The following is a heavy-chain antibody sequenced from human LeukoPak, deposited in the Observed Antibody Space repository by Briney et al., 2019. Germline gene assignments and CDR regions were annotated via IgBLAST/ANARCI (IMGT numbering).Heavy chain of an antibody. D-gene: IGHD3-22*01. CDR3: ARSYDGRGYFYYGMDV. CDR2: INHSGST. Sequence: SETLSLTCAVYGGSFSGYYWSWIRQPPGKGLEWIGEINHSGSTNYNPSLKSRVTISVDTSKNQFSLKLNSVTAADTAVYYCARSYDGRGYFYYGMDVWGQGTTVTVSS. CDR1: GGSFSGYY. J-gene: IGHJ6*02. V-gene: IGHV4-34*01.